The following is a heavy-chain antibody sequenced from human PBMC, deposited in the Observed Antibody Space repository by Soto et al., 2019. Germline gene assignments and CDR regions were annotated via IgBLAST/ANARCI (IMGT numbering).Heavy chain of an antibody. J-gene: IGHJ4*02. CDR2: ISAYNGNT. CDR3: ARDQYYDSSGYYYPFDY. V-gene: IGHV1-18*01. CDR1: GYTFTSYG. Sequence: GASVKVSCKASGYTFTSYGISWLRQAPGQGLEWMGWISAYNGNTNYAQKLQGRVTMTTDTSTSTAYMELRSLRSDDTAVYYCARDQYYDSSGYYYPFDYWGQGTLVTVS. D-gene: IGHD3-22*01.